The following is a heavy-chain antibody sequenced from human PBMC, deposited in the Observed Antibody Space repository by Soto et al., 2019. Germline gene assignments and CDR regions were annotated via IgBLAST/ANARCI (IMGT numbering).Heavy chain of an antibody. CDR2: MYYSGSI. CDR1: GGSINSRGYY. V-gene: IGHV4-31*03. CDR3: ARQCESTGYHYGWFAP. D-gene: IGHD3-22*01. J-gene: IGHJ5*02. Sequence: SETLSLTCTVSGGSINSRGYYWTWIRQHPGKGLDWIGNMYYSGSIHFNPSLKSRLTMLVDTSENQFSLKLTSVTAPDTAVYYWARQCESTGYHYGWFAPWGRGTLVTLSS.